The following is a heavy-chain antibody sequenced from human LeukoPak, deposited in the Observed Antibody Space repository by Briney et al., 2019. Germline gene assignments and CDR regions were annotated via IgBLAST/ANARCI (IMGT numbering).Heavy chain of an antibody. Sequence: HPGGSLRLSCAASGFTFSSYAMSWVRQAPGKGLEWVSAISGSGGSTYYADSVKGRFTISRDNSKNTLYLQMNSLRAEDTAVYYCAKDQTRNYYGSGSYDYWGQGTLVTVSS. CDR1: GFTFSSYA. J-gene: IGHJ4*02. CDR3: AKDQTRNYYGSGSYDY. V-gene: IGHV3-23*01. D-gene: IGHD3-10*01. CDR2: ISGSGGST.